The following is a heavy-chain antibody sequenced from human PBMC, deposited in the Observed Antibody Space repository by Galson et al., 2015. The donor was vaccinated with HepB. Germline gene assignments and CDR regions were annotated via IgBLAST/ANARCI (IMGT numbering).Heavy chain of an antibody. CDR1: GYTFTSYY. D-gene: IGHD3-22*01. Sequence: SVKVSCKASGYTFTSYYIHWVRRAPGQGLECMGVINPRGGRTNYAQPLQGRVTVTSDTSTSTVFTDLSTLTSEDTAMYYCARDNRNYYDDSGRNAFDIWGQGTMVTVSS. J-gene: IGHJ3*02. CDR3: ARDNRNYYDDSGRNAFDI. V-gene: IGHV1-46*01. CDR2: INPRGGRT.